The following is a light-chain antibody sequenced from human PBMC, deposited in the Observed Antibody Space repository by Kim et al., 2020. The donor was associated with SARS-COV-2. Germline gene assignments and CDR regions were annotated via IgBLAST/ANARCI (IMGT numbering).Light chain of an antibody. J-gene: IGLJ1*01. Sequence: QSALTQPPSVSGSPGQSVTISCTGTSSDVGSYNRVSWYQQPPGTAPKLMIHEVSNRPSGVPDRFSGSKSGNTASLTISGLQAEDEADYYCSSYTSNSTPYVFGTGTKVTVL. CDR3: SSYTSNSTPYV. CDR2: EVS. CDR1: SSDVGSYNR. V-gene: IGLV2-18*02.